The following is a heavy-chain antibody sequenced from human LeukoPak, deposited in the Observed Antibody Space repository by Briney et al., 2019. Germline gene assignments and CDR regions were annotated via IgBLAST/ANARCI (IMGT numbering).Heavy chain of an antibody. CDR1: GFTFRNYV. V-gene: IGHV3-30*18. Sequence: GGSLGLSCAASGFTFRNYVIHWVRQAPGRGLEWVAVISYDGSNEYYVDPVKGRFNISRDNSKNTLYLQMHSLRVEDTARYYCAKGGNDFYYYGLDVWGQGTTVTVSS. CDR2: ISYDGSNE. J-gene: IGHJ6*02. D-gene: IGHD1-1*01. CDR3: AKGGNDFYYYGLDV.